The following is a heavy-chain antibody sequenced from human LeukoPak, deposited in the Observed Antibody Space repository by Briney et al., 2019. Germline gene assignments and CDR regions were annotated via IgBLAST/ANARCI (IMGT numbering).Heavy chain of an antibody. CDR1: GFTVSSNY. CDR2: IHSAGNT. Sequence: GGSLRLSCAASGFTVSSNYMTWVRQSPGKGLEWVSIIHSAGNTYYADSVKGRFTISRDNSKNTLYLQMNSLRAKDTAVYYCATTRRDGYNAIRGYFDYWGQGTLVTVSS. D-gene: IGHD5-24*01. CDR3: ATTRRDGYNAIRGYFDY. J-gene: IGHJ4*02. V-gene: IGHV3-53*01.